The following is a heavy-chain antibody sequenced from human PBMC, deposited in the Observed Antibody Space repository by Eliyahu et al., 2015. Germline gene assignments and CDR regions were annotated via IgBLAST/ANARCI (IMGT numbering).Heavy chain of an antibody. Sequence: VQLVESGGGLVKPGGSLRLSCAASGFPFSSYSXNWVRQAPGKGLEWVSSISSSSSYIYYADSVKGRFTISRDNAKNSLYLQMNSLRAEDTAVYYCARDSGFRSFGGARYGMDVWGQGTTVTVSS. CDR3: ARDSGFRSFGGARYGMDV. CDR2: ISSSSSYI. J-gene: IGHJ6*02. V-gene: IGHV3-21*01. CDR1: GFPFSSYS. D-gene: IGHD3-16*01.